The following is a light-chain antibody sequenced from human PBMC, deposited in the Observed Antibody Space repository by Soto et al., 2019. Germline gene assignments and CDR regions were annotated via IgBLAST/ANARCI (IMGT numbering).Light chain of an antibody. CDR2: EVS. Sequence: QSVLTQPASVSGSPGQSVTISCTGTSSDVGAYNLVSWYQQYPGKVPKLIIYEVSNRPSGVSNRFSGSKSGNTASLTISGLQAEDEAYYYCSSYTTTTSFVLFGGGTQLTVL. J-gene: IGLJ2*01. CDR1: SSDVGAYNL. CDR3: SSYTTTTSFVL. V-gene: IGLV2-14*01.